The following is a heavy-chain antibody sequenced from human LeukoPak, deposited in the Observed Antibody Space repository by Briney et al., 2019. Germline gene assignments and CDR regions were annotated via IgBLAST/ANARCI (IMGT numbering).Heavy chain of an antibody. V-gene: IGHV3-33*01. CDR2: IWYDGSNK. Sequence: GRSLRLSCAASGFTFSSLGRHWVRQAPGKGLEWVAVIWYDGSNKYYADSVKGRFTISRDNSKNALYLQMNSLRAEDTAVYYCARDRGDSTSWYVTDYWGEGNLVTVSS. J-gene: IGHJ4*02. CDR1: GFTFSSLG. CDR3: ARDRGDSTSWYVTDY. D-gene: IGHD2-2*01.